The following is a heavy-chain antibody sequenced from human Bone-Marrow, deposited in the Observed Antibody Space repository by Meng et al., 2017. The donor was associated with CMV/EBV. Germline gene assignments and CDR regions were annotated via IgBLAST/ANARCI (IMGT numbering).Heavy chain of an antibody. CDR3: ARDNYPALYYYGMDV. J-gene: IGHJ6*02. Sequence: GESLKISCAASGFSISSYWMSWVRQAPGKGLEWVANIKQDGSEKYYVDSEKGRLTITRDNAKNSLYLQMNSLRAEDTAVYYCARDNYPALYYYGMDVWGQGTMVTVSS. CDR1: GFSISSYW. CDR2: IKQDGSEK. D-gene: IGHD1-1*01. V-gene: IGHV3-7*01.